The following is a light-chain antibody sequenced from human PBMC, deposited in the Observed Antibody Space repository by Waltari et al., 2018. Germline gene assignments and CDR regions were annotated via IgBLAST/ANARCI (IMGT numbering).Light chain of an antibody. CDR2: GES. CDR1: QDLYNS. CDR3: QQYDTPLS. J-gene: IGKJ4*01. V-gene: IGKV1-33*01. Sequence: DIQMTQSPSSLSASVGDRVTITCQANQDLYNSLNWYQQKPGKAPKLLIYGESNLETGVPSRFSGSGSRTHFTFAIRSLQPDEFATYYCQQYDTPLSFGGGTKVAIK.